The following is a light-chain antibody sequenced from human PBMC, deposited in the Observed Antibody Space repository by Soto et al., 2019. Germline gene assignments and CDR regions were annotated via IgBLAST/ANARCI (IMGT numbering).Light chain of an antibody. CDR2: EVS. CDR1: GSDVGSYKY. Sequence: SALTQPASVSGSLGQSITISCTGTGSDVGSYKYVSWYQQHPGKAPKLIIFEVSNRPSGVSDRFSGSKSGNTASLTISGLQAEDKADYFCSSYTSISSLGIFGTGTKVTVL. CDR3: SSYTSISSLGI. J-gene: IGLJ1*01. V-gene: IGLV2-14*01.